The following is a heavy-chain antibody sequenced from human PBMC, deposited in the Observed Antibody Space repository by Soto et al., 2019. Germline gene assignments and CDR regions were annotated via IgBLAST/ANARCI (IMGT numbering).Heavy chain of an antibody. CDR3: ARGGGSTRTFDY. D-gene: IGHD1-1*01. CDR2: IYPSDSDT. Sequence: PGESLKISCNGSGYNFAGYWIAWVRQMPGKGLELMGIIYPSDSDTRYRPSCQGQVTISADKSISSAYLQWSSLRASDTAMYYCARGGGSTRTFDYWGQGTLVTVYS. J-gene: IGHJ4*02. CDR1: GYNFAGYW. V-gene: IGHV5-51*01.